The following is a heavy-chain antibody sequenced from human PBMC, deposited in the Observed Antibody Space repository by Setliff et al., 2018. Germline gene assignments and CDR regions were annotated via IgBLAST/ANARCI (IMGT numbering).Heavy chain of an antibody. J-gene: IGHJ6*04. Sequence: PGGSLRLSCAASGFTFSSYAMNWVRQAPGKGLEWVSGIDQISRGYYADSVKGRFTISRDNAQNSLYLQMNSLRAEDTAVYYCARSYNFWSGPALDVWGKGTTVTVSS. D-gene: IGHD3-3*01. CDR2: IDQISRG. CDR1: GFTFSSYA. CDR3: ARSYNFWSGPALDV. V-gene: IGHV3-48*01.